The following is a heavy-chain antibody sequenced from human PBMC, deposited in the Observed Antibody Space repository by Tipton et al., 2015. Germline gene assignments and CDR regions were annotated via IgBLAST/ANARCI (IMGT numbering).Heavy chain of an antibody. J-gene: IGHJ3*01. CDR3: ARCYEGPTQWPDAFDF. CDR2: IYYSGST. CDR1: GGSISSSSYY. Sequence: LRLSCTVSGGSISSSSYYWGWIRQPPGKGLEWIGSIYYSGSTYYNPSLKSRVTISVDTSKIQVSLKLNSVTAADTAVYYCARCYEGPTQWPDAFDFWGQGIMVTVSS. V-gene: IGHV4-39*07. D-gene: IGHD6-19*01.